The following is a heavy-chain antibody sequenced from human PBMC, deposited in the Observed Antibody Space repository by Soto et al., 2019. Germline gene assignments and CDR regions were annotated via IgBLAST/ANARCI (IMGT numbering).Heavy chain of an antibody. V-gene: IGHV3-7*01. J-gene: IGHJ4*02. D-gene: IGHD3-16*01. Sequence: WSLRLSCAASVFTFSSYYMSWVRQAPGKGLEWVATTNQDETERYYVDSVKGRFTISRDNAQSLLSLQLNSLRGDDTAVYFCARLIGGVTTYDYWGLGTLVTVSS. CDR3: ARLIGGVTTYDY. CDR1: VFTFSSYY. CDR2: TNQDETER.